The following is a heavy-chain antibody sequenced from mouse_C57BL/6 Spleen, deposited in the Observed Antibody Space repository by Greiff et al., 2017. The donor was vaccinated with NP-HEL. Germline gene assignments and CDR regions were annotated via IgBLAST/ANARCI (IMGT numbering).Heavy chain of an antibody. D-gene: IGHD2-1*01. CDR1: GYTFTDYY. J-gene: IGHJ2*01. V-gene: IGHV1-76*01. CDR3: ARGDGNYEGYVDY. Sequence: VQLQQSGAELVRPGASVKLSCKASGYTFTDYYINWVKQRPGQGLEWIARIYPGSGNTYYNEKFKSKATLTAEKSSSTAYMQLSSLTSEDSAVYFCARGDGNYEGYVDYWGQGTTLTVSS. CDR2: IYPGSGNT.